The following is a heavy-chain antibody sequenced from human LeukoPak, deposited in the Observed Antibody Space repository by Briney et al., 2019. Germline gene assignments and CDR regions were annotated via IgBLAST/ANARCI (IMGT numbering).Heavy chain of an antibody. CDR2: TTNSGGST. V-gene: IGHV3-23*01. J-gene: IGHJ4*02. CDR1: GFTFSSYA. CDR3: VKLLVSTEYYFDN. D-gene: IGHD5/OR15-5a*01. Sequence: GGSLRLSCAASGFTFSSYAMSWARQAPGKGLEWVSATTNSGGSTYYADSVKGRFTTSRDNSKSTLYLQMNSLTAEDTAVYYCVKLLVSTEYYFDNWGQGTLVTVSS.